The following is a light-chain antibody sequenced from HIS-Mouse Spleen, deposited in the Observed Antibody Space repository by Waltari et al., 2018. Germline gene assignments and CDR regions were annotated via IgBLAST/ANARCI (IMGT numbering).Light chain of an antibody. CDR1: ALPKKY. V-gene: IGLV3-10*01. J-gene: IGLJ2*01. Sequence: SYELTQPPSVSVSPGQTARHTFSGEALPKKYAYWYQQKSGQAPVLVIYEDSKRPSGIPERFSGSSSGTMATLTISGAQVEDEADYYCYSTDSSGNHRVFGGGTKLTVL. CDR3: YSTDSSGNHRV. CDR2: EDS.